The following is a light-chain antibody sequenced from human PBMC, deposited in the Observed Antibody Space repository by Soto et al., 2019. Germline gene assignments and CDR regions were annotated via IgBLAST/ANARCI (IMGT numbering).Light chain of an antibody. CDR2: EVT. V-gene: IGLV2-8*01. J-gene: IGLJ3*02. CDR1: SSDVGGYNY. Sequence: QSALTQPPSASGSPGQSVTISCTGTSSDVGGYNYVSWYQQHPGKVPKLMIYEVTKRPSGVPDRFSGSKSGNTASLTVSGLQAEDEADYYCSSYAGSNILVFGGGTKLTLL. CDR3: SSYAGSNILV.